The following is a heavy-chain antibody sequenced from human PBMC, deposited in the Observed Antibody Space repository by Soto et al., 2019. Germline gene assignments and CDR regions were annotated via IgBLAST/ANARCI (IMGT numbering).Heavy chain of an antibody. Sequence: QMQLVQSGPEVKKPGTSVRVSCKASGFTFTSSAMHWVRQARGQRLEWTGWIVVGSGNTNYAQKFQDRVTITRDMATSTADVELSSLRSEDTAVYYCGTDSATPPYLPGHNGFDPWGQVTLVTVSS. D-gene: IGHD3-16*01. V-gene: IGHV1-58*02. CDR3: GTDSATPPYLPGHNGFDP. J-gene: IGHJ5*02. CDR2: IVVGSGNT. CDR1: GFTFTSSA.